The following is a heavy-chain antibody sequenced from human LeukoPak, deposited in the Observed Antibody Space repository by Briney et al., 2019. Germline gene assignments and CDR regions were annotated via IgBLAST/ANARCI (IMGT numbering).Heavy chain of an antibody. Sequence: ASVKVSCKASGYTFTSYDINWVRQATGQGLEWMGWMNPNSGITGYAQKFQGRVTMTRNTSISTAYMELSSLRSEDTAVYYCARGGTIFGFYYYMDVWGKGTTVTVSS. D-gene: IGHD3-3*01. V-gene: IGHV1-8*01. CDR3: ARGGTIFGFYYYMDV. J-gene: IGHJ6*03. CDR2: MNPNSGIT. CDR1: GYTFTSYD.